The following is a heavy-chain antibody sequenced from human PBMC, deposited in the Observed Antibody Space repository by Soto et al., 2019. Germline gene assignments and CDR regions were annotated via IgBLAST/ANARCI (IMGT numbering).Heavy chain of an antibody. CDR1: GFAISRGYY. J-gene: IGHJ4*02. D-gene: IGHD1-1*01. Sequence: SETLYLTCIVSGFAISRGYYWSWVRQPPGKGLEWIGSIYPSVSSYHNPSLATRLRLSIDTSNNQFTLNLTSVTAADTALYFCARENVGTTFFDNWGQGIQVIVSS. V-gene: IGHV4-38-2*02. CDR2: IYPSVSS. CDR3: ARENVGTTFFDN.